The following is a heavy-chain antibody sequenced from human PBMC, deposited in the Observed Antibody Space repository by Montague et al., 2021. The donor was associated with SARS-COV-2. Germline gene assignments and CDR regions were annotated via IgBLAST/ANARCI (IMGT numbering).Heavy chain of an antibody. V-gene: IGHV4-39*01. D-gene: IGHD6-13*01. CDR3: ATRGQHNSSRVFDY. J-gene: IGHJ4*02. Sequence: SETLSLTCTVSGGSISSGTYYWGWVRQPPGKGLEWIGTINYSGKTYYNPSLKSRVTISVDTSKNQFSLKVSSVTAADTTVYYCATRGQHNSSRVFDYWGQGTLGTVSS. CDR2: INYSGKT. CDR1: GGSISSGTYY.